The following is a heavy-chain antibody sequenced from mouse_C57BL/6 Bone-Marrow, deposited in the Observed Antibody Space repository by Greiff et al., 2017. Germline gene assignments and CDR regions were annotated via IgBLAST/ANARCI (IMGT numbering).Heavy chain of an antibody. CDR2: IRNKANGYTT. J-gene: IGHJ3*01. CDR1: GFTFTDYY. CDR3: ARSRAGAY. D-gene: IGHD3-3*01. V-gene: IGHV7-3*01. Sequence: KLMESGGGLVQPGGSLSLSCAASGFTFTDYYMSWIRQPPGKALEWLGFIRNKANGYTTEYSASVKGRFTISRDNSQSILYLQMNALRAEDSATYYCARSRAGAYWGQGTLVTVSA.